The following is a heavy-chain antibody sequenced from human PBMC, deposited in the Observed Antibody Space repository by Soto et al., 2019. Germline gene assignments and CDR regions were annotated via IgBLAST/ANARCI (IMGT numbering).Heavy chain of an antibody. D-gene: IGHD1-26*01. CDR3: ARDARSNTAGWIDP. CDR1: GGSISSYY. J-gene: IGHJ5*02. CDR2: IYTSGST. V-gene: IGHV4-4*07. Sequence: TETLSLTCTVSGGSISSYYWSWIRQPAGKGLEWIGRIYTSGSTNYNPSLKSRVTMSVDTSKNQLSLKMSSVTAADTGVYYCARDARSNTAGWIDPWGQGTMVTVSS.